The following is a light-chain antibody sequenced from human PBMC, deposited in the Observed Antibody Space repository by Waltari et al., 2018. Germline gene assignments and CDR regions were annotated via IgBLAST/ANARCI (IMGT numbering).Light chain of an antibody. CDR3: QQYAGSPT. Sequence: EIVLTQSPGTLSLSPGERATLSCRASQTVGSHYLAWYQQKPGQAPRLLIDRTSNRATGIPDRFSGSGSGTDLTLTISRLEPEDFAVYYCQQYAGSPTFGGGTKVDIK. V-gene: IGKV3-20*01. CDR1: QTVGSHY. CDR2: RTS. J-gene: IGKJ4*01.